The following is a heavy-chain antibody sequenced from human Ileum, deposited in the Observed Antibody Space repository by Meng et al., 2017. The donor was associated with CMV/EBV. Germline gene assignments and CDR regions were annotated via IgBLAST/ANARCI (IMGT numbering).Heavy chain of an antibody. CDR3: ARENWVYDY. D-gene: IGHD7-27*01. V-gene: IGHV1-2*02. J-gene: IGHJ4*02. CDR2: INLNSGVI. Sequence: QVQLVKVGPELKKPGASVKVSCKASGNIFTGYYMHWVRQAPGQGLEWVGCINLNSGVIDFAQKFQGRITLTRDTSITTAYMELTRLIYDDTAVYYCARENWVYDYWGQGTLVTVSS. CDR1: GNIFTGYY.